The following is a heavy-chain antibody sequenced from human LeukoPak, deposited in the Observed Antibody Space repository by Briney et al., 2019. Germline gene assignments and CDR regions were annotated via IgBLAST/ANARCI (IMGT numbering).Heavy chain of an antibody. J-gene: IGHJ4*02. V-gene: IGHV4-39*01. CDR3: ARCGGPRYFDY. CDR2: IYYSGST. CDR1: GGSISSSSYY. Sequence: SETLSLTCTVSGGSISSSSYYWGWLRQPPGKGLEWIGSIYYSGSTYYNPSLKSRVTISVDTSKNQFSLKLSSVTAADTAVYYCARCGGPRYFDYWGQGTLVTVSS. D-gene: IGHD3-16*01.